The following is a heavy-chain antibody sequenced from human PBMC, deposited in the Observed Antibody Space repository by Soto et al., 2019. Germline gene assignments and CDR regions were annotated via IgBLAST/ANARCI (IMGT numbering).Heavy chain of an antibody. CDR2: ISGSGGST. CDR1: GFPFSSYA. V-gene: IGHV3-23*01. CDR3: ASRSSGWYFDY. Sequence: GGSLSLSCAASGFPFSSYAMNWVRQAPGKGLEWVSVISGSGGSTYYADSVKGRFTISRDNSKNTLYLQMNSLRAEDTAVYYCASRSSGWYFDYWGQGTLVTVSS. D-gene: IGHD6-19*01. J-gene: IGHJ4*02.